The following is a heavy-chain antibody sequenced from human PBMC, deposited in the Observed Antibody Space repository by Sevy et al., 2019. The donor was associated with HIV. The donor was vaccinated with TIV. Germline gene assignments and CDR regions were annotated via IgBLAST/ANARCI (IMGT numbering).Heavy chain of an antibody. Sequence: GGSLRLSCGASGFTFSNYAMSWVRQAPGKGLEWVSGISDSGGGTYYADSVKGRFTISRDNSKNTLYMQMNSLRAEDTAVYYCAKEYIGFDIWGQGTMVTVSS. CDR2: ISDSGGGT. CDR1: GFTFSNYA. CDR3: AKEYIGFDI. V-gene: IGHV3-23*01. J-gene: IGHJ3*02. D-gene: IGHD1-26*01.